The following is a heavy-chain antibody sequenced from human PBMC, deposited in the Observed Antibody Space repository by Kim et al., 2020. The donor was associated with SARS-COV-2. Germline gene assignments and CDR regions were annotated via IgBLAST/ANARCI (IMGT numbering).Heavy chain of an antibody. D-gene: IGHD3-9*01. CDR1: GYSISSGYY. CDR2: IYHSGST. V-gene: IGHV4-38-2*02. CDR3: ARAGLRYFEFDY. Sequence: SETLSLTCTVSGYSISSGYYWGWIRQPPGKGLEWIGSIYHSGSTYYNPSLKSRVTISVDTSKNQFSLKLSSVTAADTAVYYCARAGLRYFEFDYWGQGTLVTVSS. J-gene: IGHJ4*02.